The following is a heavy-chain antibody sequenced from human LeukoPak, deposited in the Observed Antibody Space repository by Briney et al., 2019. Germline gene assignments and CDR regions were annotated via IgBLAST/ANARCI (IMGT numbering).Heavy chain of an antibody. Sequence: SETLSLTCTVSGGSISSSSYYWGWIRQPPGKGLEWIGSIYYSGSTYYNPSLKSRVTISVDTSKNQFSLKLSSVTAADTAVYYCAAPGRGPIRYAEYFQHWGQGTLVTVSS. J-gene: IGHJ1*01. CDR3: AAPGRGPIRYAEYFQH. CDR2: IYYSGST. CDR1: GGSISSSSYY. D-gene: IGHD2-15*01. V-gene: IGHV4-39*01.